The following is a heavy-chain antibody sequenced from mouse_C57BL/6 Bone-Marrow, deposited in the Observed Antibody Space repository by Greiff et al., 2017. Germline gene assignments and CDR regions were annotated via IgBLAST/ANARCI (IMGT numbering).Heavy chain of an antibody. CDR2: VDPENGDT. V-gene: IGHV14-4*01. D-gene: IGHD2-5*01. Sequence: EVQLVESGAELVRPGASVKLSCTASGFNIKDDYMHWVKQRPEQGLEWIGWVDPENGDTEYASKFQGKATITADTSSNTAYLQLSSLTSEDTAVYYCTTYYSIAWFAYWGQGTLVTVSA. CDR1: GFNIKDDY. CDR3: TTYYSIAWFAY. J-gene: IGHJ3*01.